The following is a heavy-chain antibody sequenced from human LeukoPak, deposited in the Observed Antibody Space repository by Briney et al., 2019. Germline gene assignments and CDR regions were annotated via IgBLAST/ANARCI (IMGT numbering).Heavy chain of an antibody. CDR3: AREPRQIAAAKINWFDP. CDR1: GFTFSIYG. Sequence: PGRSLRLSCAASGFTFSIYGMHWVRQAPGKGLEWVALLAGDGVNIFYADSVKGRFTISRDNSKNTLYLQMNSLRAEDTAVYYCAREPRQIAAAKINWFDPWGQGTLVTVSS. CDR2: LAGDGVNI. D-gene: IGHD6-13*01. V-gene: IGHV3-30*03. J-gene: IGHJ5*02.